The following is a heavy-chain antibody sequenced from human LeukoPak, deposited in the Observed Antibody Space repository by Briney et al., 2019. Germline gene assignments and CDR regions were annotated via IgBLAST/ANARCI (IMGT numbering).Heavy chain of an antibody. Sequence: SETLSLTCTVSVDSISSYYWSWIRQPPGKGLEWIVHIYYSGSTNYNPSLKSRVTISVDTSKSQFSLKLSSVTAADTAVYYCARDIEGIAVDGRWFDPWGQGTLVTVSS. CDR1: VDSISSYY. J-gene: IGHJ5*02. V-gene: IGHV4-59*12. CDR3: ARDIEGIAVDGRWFDP. CDR2: IYYSGST. D-gene: IGHD6-19*01.